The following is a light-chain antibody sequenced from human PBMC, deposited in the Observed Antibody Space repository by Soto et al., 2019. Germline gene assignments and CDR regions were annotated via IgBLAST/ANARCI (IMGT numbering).Light chain of an antibody. CDR1: QSVSNNY. J-gene: IGKJ1*01. CDR3: QQYGSSPTWT. V-gene: IGKV3-20*01. CDR2: GAS. Sequence: ESVLTQSPGTLSLSPGERATLSCRASQSVSNNYLAWYQQKPGQAPRLLIYGASTRATGIPDRFSGSGSGTDFTLTISRLEPEDSAVYYCQQYGSSPTWTFGQGTKVDI.